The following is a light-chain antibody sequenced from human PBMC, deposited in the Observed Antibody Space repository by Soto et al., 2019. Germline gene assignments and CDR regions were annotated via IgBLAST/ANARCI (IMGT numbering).Light chain of an antibody. CDR3: SSYTSSSTWV. J-gene: IGLJ3*02. CDR1: SSNVGGYNY. CDR2: EVS. V-gene: IGLV2-14*01. Sequence: QSVLTQPASVFGSPGQSITISCTGTSSNVGGYNYVSWYQQHPGKAPKVMIYEVSNRPSGVYNRFSGSKSGNTASLTISGLEAEDEADYYCSSYTSSSTWVFGGGTKLTVL.